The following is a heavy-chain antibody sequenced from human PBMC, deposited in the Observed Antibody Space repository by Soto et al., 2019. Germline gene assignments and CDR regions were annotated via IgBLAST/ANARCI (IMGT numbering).Heavy chain of an antibody. CDR3: ARGGDCHWNYAFTY. V-gene: IGHV3-30-3*01. D-gene: IGHD1-7*01. Sequence: QVQLVESGGGVVQPGRSLRLSCAASGFTFSGYAMHWVRQAPGKGLEWVAVMSFDGTYKYYADSVKGRFTISRDNSKNTLDLQMKVLRPEDTALYYCARGGDCHWNYAFTYWGQGTLVTVSS. J-gene: IGHJ4*02. CDR2: MSFDGTYK. CDR1: GFTFSGYA.